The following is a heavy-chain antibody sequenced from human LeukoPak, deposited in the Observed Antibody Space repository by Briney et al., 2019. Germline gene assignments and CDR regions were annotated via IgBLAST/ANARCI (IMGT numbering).Heavy chain of an antibody. Sequence: SETLSLTCTVSGYSISSGFYWGWIRQPPGKGLEWIGNIHYSGSTYYKPSLKSRVTISVDTSKNQFSLKLSSVTAADMAMYYCASDAPGLLGYWGQGTLVTVSS. CDR2: IHYSGST. CDR1: GYSISSGFY. D-gene: IGHD2-15*01. J-gene: IGHJ4*02. CDR3: ASDAPGLLGY. V-gene: IGHV4-38-2*02.